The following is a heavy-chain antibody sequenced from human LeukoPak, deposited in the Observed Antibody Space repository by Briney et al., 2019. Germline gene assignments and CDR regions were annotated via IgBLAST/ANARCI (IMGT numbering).Heavy chain of an antibody. V-gene: IGHV3-23*01. J-gene: IGHJ4*02. D-gene: IGHD4-17*01. Sequence: GGSLRLSCAASGFTFSSYAMSWVRQAPGKGLEWVSAISGSGGSTYYADFVKGRFTISRDNSKNTLYLQMNSLRAEDTAVYYCARAEGTPTTVTTFDYWGQGTLVTVSS. CDR2: ISGSGGST. CDR3: ARAEGTPTTVTTFDY. CDR1: GFTFSSYA.